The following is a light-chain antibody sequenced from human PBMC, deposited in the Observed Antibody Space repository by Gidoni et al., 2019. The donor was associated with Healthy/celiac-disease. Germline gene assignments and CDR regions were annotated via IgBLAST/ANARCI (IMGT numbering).Light chain of an antibody. CDR2: GKN. Sequence: SSELTQDPAVSVALGQTVRITCQGDSLRSYYASCSPQKPVQAPVLVIYGKNNRPSGIPDRFSGSSSGNTASLTITGAQAEDEADYYCNSRDSSGNHVVFGGGTKLTVL. V-gene: IGLV3-19*01. J-gene: IGLJ2*01. CDR1: SLRSYY. CDR3: NSRDSSGNHVV.